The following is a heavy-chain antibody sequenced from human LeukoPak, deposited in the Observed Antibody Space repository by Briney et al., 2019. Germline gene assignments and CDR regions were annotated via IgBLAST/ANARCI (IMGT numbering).Heavy chain of an antibody. CDR2: IYPGYSDT. D-gene: IGHD3-3*01. V-gene: IGHV5-51*01. Sequence: GESLEISCKGSGYSFTSDWIGWVRQMPGKCLEWMGIIYPGYSDTRYSPSFQGQVTISADKSISTAYLQWSSLKASDTAMYYCARHQADYDFWSGYYGRAFDIWGQGTMVTVSS. CDR1: GYSFTSDW. J-gene: IGHJ3*02. CDR3: ARHQADYDFWSGYYGRAFDI.